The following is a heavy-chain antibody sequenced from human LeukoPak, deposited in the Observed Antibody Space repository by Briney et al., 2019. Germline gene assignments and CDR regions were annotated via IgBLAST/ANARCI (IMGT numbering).Heavy chain of an antibody. J-gene: IGHJ2*01. CDR2: IYYSGST. Sequence: SETLSLTCTVSGGSVSSGSYYWSWIRQPPGKGLEWIGYIYYSGSTNYNPSLKGRVTISVDTSKNQFSLKLSSVTAADTAVYYCARAFRARYFDLWGRGTLVTVSS. CDR3: ARAFRARYFDL. V-gene: IGHV4-61*01. CDR1: GGSVSSGSYY. D-gene: IGHD2/OR15-2a*01.